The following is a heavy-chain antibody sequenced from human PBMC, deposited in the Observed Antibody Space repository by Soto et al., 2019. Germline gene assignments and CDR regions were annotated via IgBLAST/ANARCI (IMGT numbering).Heavy chain of an antibody. Sequence: GASVKVSCKASGGTFSSYAISWVRQAPGQGLEWMGGIIPIFGTANYAQKFQGRVTITADESTSTAYMELSSLRSEDTAVYYCAREVNSSSWDDAFDIWGQGTMVTVSS. CDR1: GGTFSSYA. CDR2: IIPIFGTA. V-gene: IGHV1-69*13. J-gene: IGHJ3*02. D-gene: IGHD6-13*01. CDR3: AREVNSSSWDDAFDI.